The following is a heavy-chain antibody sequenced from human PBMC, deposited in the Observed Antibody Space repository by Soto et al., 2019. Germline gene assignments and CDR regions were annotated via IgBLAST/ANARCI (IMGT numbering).Heavy chain of an antibody. D-gene: IGHD5-18*01. CDR3: ARDRRGYSYGRELDY. V-gene: IGHV3-21*01. J-gene: IGHJ4*02. Sequence: GGSLRLSCAASGFTFSSYSINWVRQAPGKGLEWVSSISSSSSYIYYADSVKGRFTISRDNAKNSLYLQMNSLRAEDTAVYYCARDRRGYSYGRELDYWGQGTLVTVSS. CDR2: ISSSSSYI. CDR1: GFTFSSYS.